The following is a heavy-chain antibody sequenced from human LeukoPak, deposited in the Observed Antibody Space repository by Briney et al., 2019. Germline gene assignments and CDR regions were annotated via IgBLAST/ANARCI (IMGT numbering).Heavy chain of an antibody. J-gene: IGHJ4*02. CDR2: IYTSGST. CDR1: GGSISSYY. Sequence: SETLSLTCTVSGGSISSYYWSWIRQPAGKGLEWIGRIYTSGSTNYNPSLKSRVTMSVDTSKNQFSLKLSSVTAADTAVYYCARCPTYSCSYYFDYWDQGRLVTVSS. CDR3: ARCPTYSCSYYFDY. D-gene: IGHD6-6*01. V-gene: IGHV4-4*07.